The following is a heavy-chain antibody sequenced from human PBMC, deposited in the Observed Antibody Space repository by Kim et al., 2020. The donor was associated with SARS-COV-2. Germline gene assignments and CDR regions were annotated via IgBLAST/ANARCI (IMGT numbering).Heavy chain of an antibody. D-gene: IGHD2-21*02. Sequence: GGSLRLSCAASGFTFSSYGMHWVRQAPGKGLEWVAVISYDGSNKYYADSVKGRFTISRDNSKTMLYLQMNSLRAEDTAVYYCAKGRVVVGTAIVDCWGQG. CDR3: AKGRVVVGTAIVDC. CDR1: GFTFSSYG. V-gene: IGHV3-30*18. J-gene: IGHJ4*02. CDR2: ISYDGSNK.